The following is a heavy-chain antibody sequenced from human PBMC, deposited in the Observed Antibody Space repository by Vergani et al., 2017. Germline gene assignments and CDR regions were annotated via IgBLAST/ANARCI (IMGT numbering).Heavy chain of an antibody. Sequence: EVQLVESGGGLVKPGGSLRLSCAASRFTFSSYHMNWVRQAPGKGLEWVSSISSSSSYIYYADSVKGRFTISRDNAKNSLYLQMNSLRAEDTAVYYCARDGGYCSSSSISCXSIPFFYYYYMDVWGKGTTVTVSS. V-gene: IGHV3-21*01. CDR1: RFTFSSYH. D-gene: IGHD2-2*01. J-gene: IGHJ6*03. CDR2: ISSSSSYI. CDR3: ARDGGYCSSSSISCXSIPFFYYYYMDV.